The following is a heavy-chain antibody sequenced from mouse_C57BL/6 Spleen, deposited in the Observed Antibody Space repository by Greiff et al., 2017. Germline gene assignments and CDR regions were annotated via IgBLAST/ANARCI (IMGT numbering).Heavy chain of an antibody. V-gene: IGHV1-52*01. J-gene: IGHJ1*03. CDR2: IDPSDSET. D-gene: IGHD2-5*01. CDR3: ARGSNCVGYFDV. CDR1: GYTFTSYW. Sequence: QVQLQQPGAELVRPGSSVKLSCKASGYTFTSYWMHWVKQRPIQGLEWIGNIDPSDSETHYNQKFKDKATLTVDKSSSTAYMQLSSLTSEDSAVYYCARGSNCVGYFDVWGTGTTVTVSS.